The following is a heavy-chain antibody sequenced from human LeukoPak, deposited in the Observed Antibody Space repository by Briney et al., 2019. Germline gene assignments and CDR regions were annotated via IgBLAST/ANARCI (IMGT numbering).Heavy chain of an antibody. D-gene: IGHD4-17*01. Sequence: SGTLSLTCTVSGDSISNTNWWSWVRQTPGKGLEWIGEIHRSGGTNYNPSLKSRVTISVGTSNNQFSLKLNSVTAADTAVYYCARLPLTPVPSGGMLANFFDPWGQGILVTVSS. CDR1: GDSISNTNW. CDR3: ARLPLTPVPSGGMLANFFDP. V-gene: IGHV4-4*02. CDR2: IHRSGGT. J-gene: IGHJ5*02.